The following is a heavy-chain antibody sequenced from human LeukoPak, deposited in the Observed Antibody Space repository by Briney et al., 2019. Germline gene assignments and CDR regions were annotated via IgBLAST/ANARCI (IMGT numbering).Heavy chain of an antibody. D-gene: IGHD3-9*01. CDR3: ASGPFDLRYYDYYMDV. CDR2: IVTSGTF. CDR1: DGPSVGTT. V-gene: IGHV4-59*10. J-gene: IGHJ6*03. Sequence: FETLSLTPTVSMDGPSVGTTWAGSVRQPAGEGLEWVGRIVTSGTFKYKSTPKTRLTISAETSKNEFSLRLSSVTAADTAVYYCASGPFDLRYYDYYMDVSGKGTTVTVSS.